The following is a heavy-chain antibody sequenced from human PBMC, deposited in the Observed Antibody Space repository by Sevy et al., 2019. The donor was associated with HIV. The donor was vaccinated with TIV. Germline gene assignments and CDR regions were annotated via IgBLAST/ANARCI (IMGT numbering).Heavy chain of an antibody. CDR1: VFTFSDYV. V-gene: IGHV3-30*04. CDR3: ARDADWSLNY. Sequence: GGSLRLSCAASVFTFSDYVMHWVRQAPGKGLEWLARISHDTTVKYYADSLKGRFTISRDKSKNTLYLQMNSLRHEDTAVYHCARDADWSLNYWGQGTLVTVSS. D-gene: IGHD3-9*01. CDR2: ISHDTTVK. J-gene: IGHJ4*02.